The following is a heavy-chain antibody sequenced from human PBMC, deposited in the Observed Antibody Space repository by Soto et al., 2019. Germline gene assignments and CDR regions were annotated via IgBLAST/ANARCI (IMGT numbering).Heavy chain of an antibody. CDR3: ARVGEVLLWLGELH. J-gene: IGHJ4*02. CDR1: EFTFSSYA. D-gene: IGHD3-10*01. V-gene: IGHV3-30-3*01. Sequence: GGSLRLSCAASEFTFSSYAMHWVRQAPGKGLKWVAVISYDGSNKYYADSVKGRFTISRDNSKNTLYLQMNSLRAEDTAVYYCARVGEVLLWLGELHWGQGTLVTVSS. CDR2: ISYDGSNK.